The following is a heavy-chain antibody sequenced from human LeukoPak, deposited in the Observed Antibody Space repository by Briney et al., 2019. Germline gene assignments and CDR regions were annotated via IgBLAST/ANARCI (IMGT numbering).Heavy chain of an antibody. D-gene: IGHD3-10*01. CDR3: AKDMSFGGSYFDY. V-gene: IGHV3-23*01. Sequence: PGGSLRLSCAASGFSFRSYAMSWVRQAPGKGLEWVSAVSGSGRTTYYADSVKGRFTTSRDNSRNTLFLQMDSLRAEDTAVYYCAKDMSFGGSYFDYWGQGTLVTVSS. CDR2: VSGSGRTT. CDR1: GFSFRSYA. J-gene: IGHJ4*02.